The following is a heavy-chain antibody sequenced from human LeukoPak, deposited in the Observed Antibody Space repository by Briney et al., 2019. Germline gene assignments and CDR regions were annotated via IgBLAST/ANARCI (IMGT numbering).Heavy chain of an antibody. Sequence: SVKVSCKASGGTFSSYAISWVRQAPGQGLEWMGGIIPIFGTANYAQKFQGRVTITTDESTSTAYMELSSLRSEDTAVYYCERGAKQLVRPFDYWGQGTLVTVSS. CDR3: ERGAKQLVRPFDY. CDR1: GGTFSSYA. V-gene: IGHV1-69*05. CDR2: IIPIFGTA. D-gene: IGHD6-6*01. J-gene: IGHJ4*02.